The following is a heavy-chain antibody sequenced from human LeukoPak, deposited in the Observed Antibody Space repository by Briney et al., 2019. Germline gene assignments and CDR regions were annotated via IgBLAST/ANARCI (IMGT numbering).Heavy chain of an antibody. CDR3: ARGRGRFDP. D-gene: IGHD6-25*01. CDR1: GGSFSGYY. Sequence: SETLSLTCAVYGGSFSGYYWSWIRQPPGKGLEWIGEINHSGSTNYNPSLKSRVTISVDTSKNQFSLKLSSVTAADTAVFYCARGRGRFDPWGQGTLVTVSS. V-gene: IGHV4-34*01. J-gene: IGHJ5*02. CDR2: INHSGST.